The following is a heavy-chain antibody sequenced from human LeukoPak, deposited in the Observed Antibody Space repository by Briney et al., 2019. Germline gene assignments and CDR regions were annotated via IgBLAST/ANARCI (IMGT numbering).Heavy chain of an antibody. CDR1: GGSIRGQY. D-gene: IGHD2/OR15-2a*01. CDR2: IYYSGGT. V-gene: IGHV4-59*11. J-gene: IGHJ5*02. Sequence: SETLSLTCTVSGGSIRGQYWSWIRQPPGKGLEWIGEIYYSGGTKYNPSLERRVTISLDTSKNQFSLRLTSMTTADTAVYYCARPSEYYFGPWGQGTLVTVSS. CDR3: ARPSEYYFGP.